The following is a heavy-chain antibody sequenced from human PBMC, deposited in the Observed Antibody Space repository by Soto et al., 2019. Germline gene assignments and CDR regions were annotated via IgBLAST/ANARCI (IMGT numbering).Heavy chain of an antibody. Sequence: QIQVVQSGDEVKQPGASVTVSCKASGYTFTSYGVNWVRKAPGHGLEWVGWVSGFNGDTYYAQKFQDRITMTKDGGTTTAYLELRSLRSDDSAVYYCGRAKYGDFDAYWGQGTRV. CDR2: VSGFNGDT. J-gene: IGHJ4*02. CDR3: GRAKYGDFDAY. CDR1: GYTFTSYG. D-gene: IGHD4-17*01. V-gene: IGHV1-18*01.